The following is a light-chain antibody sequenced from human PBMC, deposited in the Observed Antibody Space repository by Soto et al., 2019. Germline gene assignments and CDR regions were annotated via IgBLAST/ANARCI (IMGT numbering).Light chain of an antibody. J-gene: IGKJ3*01. CDR3: KYGVT. Sequence: DIVVTQSPDSLAVSLGERATINCKSSQSVLYSSNNKNYLAWYQQKPGQPPKLLIYWASTRESGVPDRFSGSGSGTDFTLTISSLQAQDVAVYYCKYGVTFGPRTKVDIK. V-gene: IGKV4-1*01. CDR1: QSVLYSSNNKNY. CDR2: WAS.